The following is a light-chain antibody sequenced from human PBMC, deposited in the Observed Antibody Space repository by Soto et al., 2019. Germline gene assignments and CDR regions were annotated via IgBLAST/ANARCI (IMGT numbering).Light chain of an antibody. Sequence: QSALTQSPSVSAAPGQKVSISCSGSDSNVGSNFVSWYQQLPGTAPKLLIYENNKRPSGIPGRFSGSKSGTSATLDITGLQTGDDADYYCGTWDSSLSAGLFGGGTKLTVL. V-gene: IGLV1-51*02. CDR1: DSNVGSNF. J-gene: IGLJ2*01. CDR3: GTWDSSLSAGL. CDR2: ENN.